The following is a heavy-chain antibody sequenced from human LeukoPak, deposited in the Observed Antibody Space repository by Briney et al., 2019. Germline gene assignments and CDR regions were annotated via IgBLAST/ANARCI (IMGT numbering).Heavy chain of an antibody. CDR2: ISSDGSNK. D-gene: IGHD6-19*01. Sequence: PGGSLRLPCAASGFTFSRYALHWVRQAPGKGLEWVAVISSDGSNKYYAGSVEGRFTISRDNYNNTLLLQMNSLRAEDTAVYYCARTDISGWSRPLDCWGQGTLVTVSS. V-gene: IGHV3-30-3*01. CDR1: GFTFSRYA. CDR3: ARTDISGWSRPLDC. J-gene: IGHJ4*02.